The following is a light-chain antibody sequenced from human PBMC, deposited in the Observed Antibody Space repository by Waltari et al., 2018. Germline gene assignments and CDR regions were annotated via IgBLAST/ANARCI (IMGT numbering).Light chain of an antibody. CDR1: QSVRTN. Sequence: EVVMTQSPATLSVSPGEGATVSCRASQSVRTNVAWYQQTPGQAPRLLIYGASTRATGIPDRFSGSGSGTEFVLTISSLQSEDFAVYYCQQYNNWPPWTFGQGTMVEI. V-gene: IGKV3-15*01. J-gene: IGKJ1*01. CDR2: GAS. CDR3: QQYNNWPPWT.